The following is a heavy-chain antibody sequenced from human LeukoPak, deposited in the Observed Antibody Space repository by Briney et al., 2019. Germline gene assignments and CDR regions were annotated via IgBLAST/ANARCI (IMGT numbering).Heavy chain of an antibody. Sequence: SQTLSLTCTVSGGSISSGGYYWSWIRQHPGKGLEWIGYIYYSGSTYYNPSLKSRVTISVDTSKNQFSLKLSSVTAADTAVYYCSGTMVRGVIISFDYWGQGTLVAVSS. J-gene: IGHJ4*02. CDR1: GGSISSGGYY. V-gene: IGHV4-31*03. D-gene: IGHD3-10*01. CDR2: IYYSGST. CDR3: SGTMVRGVIISFDY.